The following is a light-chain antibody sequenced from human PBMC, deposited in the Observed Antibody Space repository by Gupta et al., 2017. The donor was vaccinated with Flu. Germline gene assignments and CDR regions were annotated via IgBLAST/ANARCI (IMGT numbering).Light chain of an antibody. CDR3: QQYEEGPIT. V-gene: IGKV3-15*01. Sequence: VMTQSPATLSVSPGERATLSCRASQSIRRNLAWYHQKPGQAPRLLISGASTRAPGIPARFSGSGSGTXFTLTIXSLQSEDFAVYYCQQYEEGPITFGXGTRLDIK. CDR1: QSIRRN. J-gene: IGKJ5*01. CDR2: GAS.